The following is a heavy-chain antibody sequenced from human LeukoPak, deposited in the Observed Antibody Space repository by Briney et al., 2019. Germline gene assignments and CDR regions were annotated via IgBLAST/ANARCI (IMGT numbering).Heavy chain of an antibody. CDR1: GGTFSSYA. Sequence: GASVKVSCKASGGTFSSYAISWVRQAPGQGLEWMGGIIPILGTANYAQKFQGRVTITADESTSTAYMELSSLRSEDTAVYYCARSPSSGWYEGCFDYWGQGTLVTVSS. D-gene: IGHD6-19*01. CDR2: IIPILGTA. J-gene: IGHJ4*02. V-gene: IGHV1-69*13. CDR3: ARSPSSGWYEGCFDY.